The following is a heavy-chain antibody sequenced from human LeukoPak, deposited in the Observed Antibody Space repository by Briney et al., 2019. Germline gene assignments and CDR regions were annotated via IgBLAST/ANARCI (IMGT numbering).Heavy chain of an antibody. CDR3: ARDPTSSWETAFDI. Sequence: GGSLRLSCAASGFTFSTYTMNWVRQAPGKGLEWVSSISDSSTYIYYADSLKGRFTISRDNARNSLYLQMNSLRVDGTAVYYCARDPTSSWETAFDIWGQGTMVTVSS. V-gene: IGHV3-21*01. CDR1: GFTFSTYT. D-gene: IGHD1-26*01. CDR2: ISDSSTYI. J-gene: IGHJ3*02.